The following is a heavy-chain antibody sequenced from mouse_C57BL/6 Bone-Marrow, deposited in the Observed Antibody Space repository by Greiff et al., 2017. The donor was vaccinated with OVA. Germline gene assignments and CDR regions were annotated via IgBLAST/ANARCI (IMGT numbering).Heavy chain of an antibody. Sequence: EVKVEESGGGLVQPGGSLKLSCAASGFTFSDYYMYWVRQTPEKRLEWVAYISNGGGSTYYPDTVKGRFTISRDNAKNTLYLQMSRLKSEDTAMYYCASLFITTVMDYWGQGTSVTVSS. D-gene: IGHD1-1*01. V-gene: IGHV5-12*01. CDR2: ISNGGGST. J-gene: IGHJ4*01. CDR3: ASLFITTVMDY. CDR1: GFTFSDYY.